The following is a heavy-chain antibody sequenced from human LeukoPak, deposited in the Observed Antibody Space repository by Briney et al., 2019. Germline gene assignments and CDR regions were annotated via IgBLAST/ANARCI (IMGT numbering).Heavy chain of an antibody. D-gene: IGHD3-10*01. CDR3: ARGRVRGVTYD. Sequence: SETLSLTCTVSGDSIRSPNYYWGWIRQPPGKGLEWIGSIFHSGSTFYNPSLKSRVTISVDTSKNQFSLKLSSVTAADTAVYYCARGRVRGVTYDWGQGTLVTVSS. V-gene: IGHV4-39*07. CDR2: IFHSGST. J-gene: IGHJ4*02. CDR1: GDSIRSPNYY.